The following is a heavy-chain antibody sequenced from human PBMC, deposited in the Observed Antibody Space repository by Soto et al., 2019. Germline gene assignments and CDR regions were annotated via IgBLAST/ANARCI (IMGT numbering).Heavy chain of an antibody. CDR2: IKFDGSEK. Sequence: AGGSLRLSCVASGFSFSDYWMSWVRQAPGKGPEWVANIKFDGSEKQYVDSVRGRFSISRDNFRNSLFLQMNSLRAGDTAIYYCVKDGGYCSSATCYSPRNHYFDSWGQGTLVTVSS. J-gene: IGHJ4*02. CDR3: VKDGGYCSSATCYSPRNHYFDS. CDR1: GFSFSDYW. D-gene: IGHD2-2*01. V-gene: IGHV3-7*03.